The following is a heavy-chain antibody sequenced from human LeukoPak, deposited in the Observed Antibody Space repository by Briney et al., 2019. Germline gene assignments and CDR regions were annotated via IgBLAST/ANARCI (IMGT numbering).Heavy chain of an antibody. CDR1: GYTLTELS. CDR3: AAGRGSYYGFDY. Sequence: ASVKVSCKVSGYTLTELSMHWVRQAPGKGLEWMGGFDPEDGETIYAQKFQGRVTMTEDTSTDTAYMELSSLRSEDTAVYYCAAGRGSYYGFDYWGQGTLVTVSS. V-gene: IGHV1-24*01. J-gene: IGHJ4*02. CDR2: FDPEDGET. D-gene: IGHD1-26*01.